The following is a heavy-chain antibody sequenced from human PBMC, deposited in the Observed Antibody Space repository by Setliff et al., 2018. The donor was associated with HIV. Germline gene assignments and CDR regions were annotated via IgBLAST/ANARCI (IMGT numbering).Heavy chain of an antibody. J-gene: IGHJ4*02. Sequence: SETLSLTCAVYGGSFSGYYWSWIRQPPGKGLEWIGYIYTSGSTNYNPSLKSRVTISVDTSKNQFSLKLSSVTAADTAVYYCARLRQWLAFFDSWGQGTLVTVSS. CDR1: GGSFSGYY. CDR2: IYTSGST. CDR3: ARLRQWLAFFDS. D-gene: IGHD6-19*01. V-gene: IGHV4-4*09.